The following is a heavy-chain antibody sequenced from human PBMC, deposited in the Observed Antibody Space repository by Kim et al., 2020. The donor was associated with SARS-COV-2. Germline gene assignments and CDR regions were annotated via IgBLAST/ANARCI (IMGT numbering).Heavy chain of an antibody. V-gene: IGHV3-7*01. CDR1: GFSFTDYW. CDR2: IKQGGSDK. CDR3: ARVGYCSGDTCHGRDWFDP. Sequence: GGSLRLSCAASGFSFTDYWMTWVRQAPGKGLEWVASIKQGGSDKVYADSVRGRFTVSRDSAKKSVSLQMNSLRVEDSAIYYCARVGYCSGDTCHGRDWFDPWGQGAPVTVSA. D-gene: IGHD2-15*01. J-gene: IGHJ5*02.